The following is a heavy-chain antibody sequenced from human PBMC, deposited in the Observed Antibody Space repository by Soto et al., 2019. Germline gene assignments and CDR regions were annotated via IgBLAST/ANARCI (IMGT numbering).Heavy chain of an antibody. CDR1: GDSIISGGYY. CDR2: IYYSGST. Sequence: QLQLQESGPGLVKTSQTLSLTCSVSGDSIISGGYYWTWLRQYPGKGLEYIGYIYYSGSTYYNPSLESRVTISLDASKNQFSLRLSSVTAADTAVYYCSRCRASWARTDSWGQGTLVTVSS. D-gene: IGHD3-16*01. CDR3: SRCRASWARTDS. V-gene: IGHV4-31*03. J-gene: IGHJ4*02.